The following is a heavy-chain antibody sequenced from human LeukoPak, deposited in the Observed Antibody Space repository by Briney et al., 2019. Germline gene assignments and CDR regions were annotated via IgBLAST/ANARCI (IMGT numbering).Heavy chain of an antibody. J-gene: IGHJ4*02. D-gene: IGHD3-22*01. CDR3: ARAPSGYLLDY. Sequence: SETLSLTCTVSGGSISSYYWSWIRQPPGKGLEWIGYIYYSGSTNYNPPLKSRVTISVDTSKNQFSLKLSSVTAADTAVYYCARAPSGYLLDYWGQGTLVTVSS. CDR1: GGSISSYY. V-gene: IGHV4-59*01. CDR2: IYYSGST.